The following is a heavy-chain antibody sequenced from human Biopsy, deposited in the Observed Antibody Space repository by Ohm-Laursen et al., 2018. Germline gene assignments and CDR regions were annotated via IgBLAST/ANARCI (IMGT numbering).Heavy chain of an antibody. D-gene: IGHD1-20*01. CDR2: INQSGST. V-gene: IGHV4-34*01. CDR1: GRTFSDYR. J-gene: IGHJ4*02. CDR3: ARGSNWNDWSFDY. Sequence: SDTLSLTCVVFGRTFSDYRWTWIRQPPGKGLEWIGQINQSGSTNYNPSLKSRVTISADASKYEFSLRLTSVTAADTAVYYCARGSNWNDWSFDYWGQGTVVTVPS.